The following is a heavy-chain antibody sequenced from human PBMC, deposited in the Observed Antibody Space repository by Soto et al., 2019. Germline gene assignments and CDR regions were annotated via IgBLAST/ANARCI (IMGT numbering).Heavy chain of an antibody. CDR1: GFIFDDFA. J-gene: IGHJ4*02. CDR2: ISWNSVSI. CDR3: AKDIMAGEDRPRCFES. D-gene: IGHD3-10*01. Sequence: EVQLVESGGGLVQPGRPLRLSCAASGFIFDDFAMHWVRQAPGKGLEWVSGISWNSVSIDYADSVKGRFTVSRDNDKNSLYLQMNSLRAEDTALYYCAKDIMAGEDRPRCFESWGQGTLVSVS. V-gene: IGHV3-9*01.